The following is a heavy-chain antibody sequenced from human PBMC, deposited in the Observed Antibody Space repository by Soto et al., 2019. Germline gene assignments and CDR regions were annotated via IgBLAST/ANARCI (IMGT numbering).Heavy chain of an antibody. CDR1: GYTFTTYD. D-gene: IGHD6-25*01. J-gene: IGHJ4*02. CDR2: MNPYSGNT. Sequence: ASVKVSCKASGYTFTTYDISWVRQATGQGLGWMGWMNPYSGNTGYEQKFQGRVTVTRNTSISTVYMELSGLRPDDTAVYYCARRKERSGPHYFDYWGQGSQVTVSS. V-gene: IGHV1-8*01. CDR3: ARRKERSGPHYFDY.